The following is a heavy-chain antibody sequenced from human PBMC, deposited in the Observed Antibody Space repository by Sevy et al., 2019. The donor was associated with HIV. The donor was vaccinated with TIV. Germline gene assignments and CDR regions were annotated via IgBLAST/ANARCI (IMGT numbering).Heavy chain of an antibody. J-gene: IGHJ4*02. CDR1: GYAFSNYE. Sequence: ASVKVSCQTSGYAFSNYEINWVRQATGRGLEWMGRMNPNSGDTSYSQKFQGRVTMTSDTPTSTVYMELSGLRFEDTADSYCARCWTRIYQVLPVYWGQGTLVTVSS. CDR3: ARCWTRIYQVLPVY. D-gene: IGHD2-2*01. V-gene: IGHV1-8*01. CDR2: MNPNSGDT.